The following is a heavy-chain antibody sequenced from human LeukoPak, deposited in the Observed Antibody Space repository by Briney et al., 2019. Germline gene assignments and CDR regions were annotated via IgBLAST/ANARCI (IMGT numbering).Heavy chain of an antibody. J-gene: IGHJ4*02. CDR3: ARVSGGFGTYRVDY. V-gene: IGHV3-7*01. CDR2: IKQDGSEK. CDR1: GFTFYNYW. D-gene: IGHD1-26*01. Sequence: GGSLGLSCAASGFTFYNYWMTWVHQAPGKGLEWVANIKQDGSEKYYLGSVRGRFTISRDNTENSLYLQMNSLRADDTAVYYCARVSGGFGTYRVDYWGQGTLVTVSS.